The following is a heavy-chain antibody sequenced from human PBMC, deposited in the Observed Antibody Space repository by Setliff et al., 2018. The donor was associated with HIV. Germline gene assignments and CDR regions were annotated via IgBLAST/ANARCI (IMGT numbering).Heavy chain of an antibody. Sequence: PSETLSLTCTVSGGSISSGTYYWSWIRQPAGKGLEWIGHIYSTGNTNYNSSLKGRVTMSIETSKNQFSLKLTSVTAAGTAVYYCARDDDKLFDYWGQGALVTVSS. CDR2: IYSTGNT. V-gene: IGHV4-61*09. CDR1: GGSISSGTYY. CDR3: ARDDDKLFDY. D-gene: IGHD3-22*01. J-gene: IGHJ4*02.